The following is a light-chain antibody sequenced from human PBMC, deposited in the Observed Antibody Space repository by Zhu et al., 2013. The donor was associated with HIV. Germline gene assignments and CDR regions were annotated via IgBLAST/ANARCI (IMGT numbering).Light chain of an antibody. CDR1: QSVSISY. CDR3: QQFGSSP. V-gene: IGKV3-20*01. J-gene: IGKJ5*01. Sequence: EIVLTQSPGTLSLSPGERATLSCRASQSVSISYLAWYQQKPGQAPRLLIYGASSRATGIPDRFSGSGFGTDFTLTISRLEPEDFAVYYCQQFGSSPFGQGTRLEIK. CDR2: GAS.